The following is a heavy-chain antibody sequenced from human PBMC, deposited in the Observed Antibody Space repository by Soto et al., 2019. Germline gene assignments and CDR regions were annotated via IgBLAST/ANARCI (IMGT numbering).Heavy chain of an antibody. CDR3: ARQPYDSSGYYYGA. J-gene: IGHJ5*02. Sequence: QLQLQESGPGLVKPSETLSLTCTVSTGSISRSNYYWGWIRQPPGKGLEWIGSMYSSGNTYYNPSLKSRVTICVHTSKNQFSLKRTYVTAADTVVYYCARQPYDSSGYYYGAWGQVTLVTVSS. V-gene: IGHV4-39*01. CDR2: MYSSGNT. CDR1: TGSISRSNYY. D-gene: IGHD3-22*01.